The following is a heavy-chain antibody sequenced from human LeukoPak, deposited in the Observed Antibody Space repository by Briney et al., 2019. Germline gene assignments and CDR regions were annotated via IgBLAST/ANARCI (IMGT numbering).Heavy chain of an antibody. Sequence: SETLSLTCTVSGGSISSYYWSWIRQPPGKGLEWIGYIYYRGGTNYNSSLKSRVTISVDTSNNQFSLKLTSVTAADTAMYYCARGSLYSSGRGWYFDLWGRGTLVTVSS. J-gene: IGHJ2*01. CDR3: ARGSLYSSGRGWYFDL. CDR1: GGSISSYY. CDR2: IYYRGGT. V-gene: IGHV4-59*01. D-gene: IGHD6-19*01.